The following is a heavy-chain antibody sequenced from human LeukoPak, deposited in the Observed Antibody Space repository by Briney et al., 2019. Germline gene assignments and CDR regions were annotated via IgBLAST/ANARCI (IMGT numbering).Heavy chain of an antibody. V-gene: IGHV3-64D*06. J-gene: IGHJ4*02. CDR2: ISPTGGST. Sequence: SGGSLRLSCSAPGFAFSGYAMHWVRQAPGKGLQYVSAISPTGGSTYYADSVKGRFSISRDNSKNTLYLQMSSLRPEDTAVYYCVPKGTEGYWGQGTLVTVSS. CDR1: GFAFSGYA. CDR3: VPKGTEGY.